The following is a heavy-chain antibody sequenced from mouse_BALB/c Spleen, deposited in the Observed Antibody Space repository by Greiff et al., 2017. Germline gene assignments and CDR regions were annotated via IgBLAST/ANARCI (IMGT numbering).Heavy chain of an antibody. CDR3: AQYGNYAWFAY. CDR1: GYTFTNYW. CDR2: IYPGGGYT. J-gene: IGHJ3*01. V-gene: IGHV1-63*02. Sequence: VKLQQSGAELVRPGTSVKISCKASGYTFTNYWLGWVKQRPGHGLEWIGDIYPGGGYTNYNEKFKGKATLTADTSSSTAYMQLSSLTSEDSAVYFCAQYGNYAWFAYWGQGTLVTVSA. D-gene: IGHD2-10*02.